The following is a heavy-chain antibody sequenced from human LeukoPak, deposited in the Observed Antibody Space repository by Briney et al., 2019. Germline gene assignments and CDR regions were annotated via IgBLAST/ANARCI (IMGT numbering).Heavy chain of an antibody. CDR3: AKAPPPLHCDDDCGGY. J-gene: IGHJ4*02. V-gene: IGHV3-23*01. CDR1: GFTFSRNS. D-gene: IGHD2-21*02. Sequence: PGGSLRLSCAASGFTFSRNSMNWVRQAPGKGVEWVWVICASGDITYYADSVKGRFTISRDNSKNTLYLQVNSLRAEDTAVYYCAKAPPPLHCDDDCGGYWGQGALVIVSS. CDR2: ICASGDIT.